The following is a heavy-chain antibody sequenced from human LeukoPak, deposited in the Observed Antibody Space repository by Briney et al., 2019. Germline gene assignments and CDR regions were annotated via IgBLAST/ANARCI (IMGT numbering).Heavy chain of an antibody. CDR1: GFTFSGSA. Sequence: GGSLKLTCAASGFTFSGSAMHWVRQASGKGLEWVGRIRSKANSYATAYAASVKGRFTISRDDSKNTAYLQMNSLKTEDTAVYYCTRLMAGFDPWGQGTLVTVSS. CDR3: TRLMAGFDP. J-gene: IGHJ5*02. V-gene: IGHV3-73*01. D-gene: IGHD2-8*01. CDR2: IRSKANSYAT.